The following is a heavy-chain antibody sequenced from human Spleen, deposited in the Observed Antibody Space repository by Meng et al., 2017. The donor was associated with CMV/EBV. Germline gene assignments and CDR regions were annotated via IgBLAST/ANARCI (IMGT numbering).Heavy chain of an antibody. D-gene: IGHD6-13*01. CDR1: GGSISSYY. V-gene: IGHV4-59*01. CDR3: ARTRIAAAGGQRYYYYGMDV. CDR2: IYYSGST. Sequence: SETLSLTCTVSGGSISSYYWSWIRQPPGKGLEWIGYIYYSGSTNYNPSLKSRVTISVDTSKNQLSLKLSSVTAADTAVYYCARTRIAAAGGQRYYYYGMDVWGQGTTVTVSS. J-gene: IGHJ6*02.